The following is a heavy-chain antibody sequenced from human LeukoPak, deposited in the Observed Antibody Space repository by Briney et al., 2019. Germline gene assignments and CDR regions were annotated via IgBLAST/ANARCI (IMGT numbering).Heavy chain of an antibody. CDR1: GYTFSNYN. V-gene: IGHV3-21*01. J-gene: IGHJ6*03. Sequence: GGSLRLSCAASGYTFSNYNMNWVRQTPGKGLEWVSSITRDSIYTFYADSVKGRFTISRDNAKNSLSLQMNSLRAEDTAVYYCARDPYNGYYGDDYYYYMDVWGKGTTVTISS. CDR3: ARDPYNGYYGDDYYYYMDV. CDR2: ITRDSIYT. D-gene: IGHD4-17*01.